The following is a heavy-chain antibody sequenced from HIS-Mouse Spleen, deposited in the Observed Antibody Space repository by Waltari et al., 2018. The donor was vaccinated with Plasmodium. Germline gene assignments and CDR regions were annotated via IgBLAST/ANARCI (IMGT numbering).Heavy chain of an antibody. Sequence: EVQLVESGGGLVQPGGSLRLSCAASGCTFSSYWMSWVRQAPGKWLDWVANIKQDGSEKYYVDSVKGRFTISRDNAKNSLYLQMNSLRAEDTAVYYCASSWYWYFDLWGRGTLVTVSS. CDR3: ASSWYWYFDL. D-gene: IGHD6-13*01. CDR1: GCTFSSYW. CDR2: IKQDGSEK. J-gene: IGHJ2*01. V-gene: IGHV3-7*01.